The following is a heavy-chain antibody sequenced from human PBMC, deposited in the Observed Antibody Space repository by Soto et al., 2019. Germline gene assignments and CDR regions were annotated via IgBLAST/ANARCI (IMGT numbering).Heavy chain of an antibody. Sequence: ETLSLTCTVSSAPVSSTTYTWGWIRQAPGKGLEWVSSISSSSSYIYYADSVKGRFTISRDNAKNSLYLQMNSLRAEDTAVYYCARVERTTMLRSDFWGQGTLVTVSS. CDR3: ARVERTTMLRSDF. CDR1: SAPVSSTTYT. D-gene: IGHD5-18*01. J-gene: IGHJ4*02. V-gene: IGHV3-21*01. CDR2: ISSSSSYI.